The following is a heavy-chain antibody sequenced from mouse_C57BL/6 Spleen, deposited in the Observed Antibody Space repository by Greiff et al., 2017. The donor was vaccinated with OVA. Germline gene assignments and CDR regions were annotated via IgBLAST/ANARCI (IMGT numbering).Heavy chain of an antibody. CDR3: ARLDLMDY. CDR1: GFSLTSYG. Sequence: QVQLQQSGPGLVQPSQSLSITCTVSGFSLTSYGVHWVRQSPGKGLEWLGVIWSGGSTDYNAAFISRLSISKDNSKSQVFFKMNSLQADDTAIYYCARLDLMDYWGQGTSVTVSS. J-gene: IGHJ4*01. V-gene: IGHV2-2*01. CDR2: IWSGGST.